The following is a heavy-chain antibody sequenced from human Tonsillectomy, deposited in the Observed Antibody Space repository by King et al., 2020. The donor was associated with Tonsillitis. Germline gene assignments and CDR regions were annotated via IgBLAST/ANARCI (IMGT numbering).Heavy chain of an antibody. V-gene: IGHV3-30-3*01. D-gene: IGHD3-22*01. Sequence: VQLVESGGGVVQPGRSLRLSCAASGFTFSSYAMHWVRQAPGKGLEWVAVISYDGSNKYYADSVKGRFTISRDNSKNTLYLQMNSLRAEETAVYYCARADYYDSSGYYFEFDYWGQGTLVTVSS. CDR1: GFTFSSYA. J-gene: IGHJ4*02. CDR2: ISYDGSNK. CDR3: ARADYYDSSGYYFEFDY.